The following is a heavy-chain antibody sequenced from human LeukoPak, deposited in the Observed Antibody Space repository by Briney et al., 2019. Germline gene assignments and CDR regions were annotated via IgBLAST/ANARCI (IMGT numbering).Heavy chain of an antibody. CDR1: GFKVNSNY. J-gene: IGHJ4*02. CDR2: MYSGGTT. V-gene: IGHV3-53*01. D-gene: IGHD1-14*01. Sequence: GGSLRLSCAASGFKVNSNYMSWVRQAPGKGLEWVSVMYSGGTTYYADSVKGRLTISRDSSKNTLYLQINSLRAEDTAVYYCVRGPNRGNIGCWGQGTLVIVSS. CDR3: VRGPNRGNIGC.